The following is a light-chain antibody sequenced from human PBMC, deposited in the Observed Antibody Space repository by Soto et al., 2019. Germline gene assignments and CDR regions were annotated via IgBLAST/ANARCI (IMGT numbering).Light chain of an antibody. CDR2: YDS. CDR1: NIGSKS. CDR3: QVWDSSSDPYVV. J-gene: IGLJ2*01. V-gene: IGLV3-21*04. Sequence: SDELTQPPSVSVAPGKTARITCGGNNIGSKSVHWYQQKPGQAPVLVIYYDSDRPSGIPERFSGSNSGNTATLTISRVEAGDEADYYCQVWDSSSDPYVVFGGGTQLTVL.